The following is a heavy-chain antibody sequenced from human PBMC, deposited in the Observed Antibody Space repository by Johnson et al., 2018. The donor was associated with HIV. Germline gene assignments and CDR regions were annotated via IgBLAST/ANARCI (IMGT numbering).Heavy chain of an antibody. V-gene: IGHV3-30*18. CDR3: AKDLGGSKSDECATDYYDWSTAYPVHDPRAVVGVFDI. Sequence: QEQLVESGGGVVQPGGSLRLSCAASGFTVSSNYMHWVRQVPGTGLEWVALISSDGTDQYYADSVKGRFSISRDNSQNPLYLHIHSLRLEDTAVYPCAKDLGGSKSDECATDYYDWSTAYPVHDPRAVVGVFDIWGQGTMVTVSS. D-gene: IGHD3-3*01. CDR1: GFTVSSNY. J-gene: IGHJ3*02. CDR2: ISSDGTDQ.